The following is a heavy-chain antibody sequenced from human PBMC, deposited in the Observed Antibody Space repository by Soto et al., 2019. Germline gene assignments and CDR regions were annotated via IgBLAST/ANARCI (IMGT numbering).Heavy chain of an antibody. CDR2: IYWDDDK. D-gene: IGHD3-10*01. CDR3: AQARGLDAFDF. CDR1: GFSLSTSRVG. V-gene: IGHV2-5*02. Sequence: QITLKESGPTLVKPTQTLTLTCTFSGFSLSTSRVGVGWIRQPPGKALEWLALIYWDDDKRYSPSLKSRLTITKDTSKNQVVLTMTNMDPVDTATYYCAQARGLDAFDFWGQGTMVTVSS. J-gene: IGHJ3*01.